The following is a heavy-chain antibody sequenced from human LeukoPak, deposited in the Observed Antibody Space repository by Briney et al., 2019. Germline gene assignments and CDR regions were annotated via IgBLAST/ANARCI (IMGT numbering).Heavy chain of an antibody. CDR2: ISYDGSNK. CDR1: GFTFSSYG. CDR3: AKDRTSSGYYYFDY. V-gene: IGHV3-30*18. J-gene: IGHJ4*02. Sequence: GGSLRLSCAASGFTFSSYGMHWVRQAPGKGLEWVAVISYDGSNKYYADSVKGRLTISRDNSKNTLYLQMNSLRAEDTAVYYCAKDRTSSGYYYFDYWGQGTLVTVSS. D-gene: IGHD3-22*01.